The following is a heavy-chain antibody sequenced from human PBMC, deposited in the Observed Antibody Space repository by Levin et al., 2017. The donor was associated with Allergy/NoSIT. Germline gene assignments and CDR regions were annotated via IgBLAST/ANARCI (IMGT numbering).Heavy chain of an antibody. D-gene: IGHD4-17*01. CDR2: IKHDGSEK. CDR3: ARPPYGTRGS. CDR1: GFTFSNYW. Sequence: SCAASGFTFSNYWMSWVRQAPGKGLEWVANIKHDGSEKYYVESVKGRFTISRDNAKNSLYMQMNSLRAEDTAVYYCARPPYGTRGSWGQGTLVTVSS. V-gene: IGHV3-7*01. J-gene: IGHJ5*02.